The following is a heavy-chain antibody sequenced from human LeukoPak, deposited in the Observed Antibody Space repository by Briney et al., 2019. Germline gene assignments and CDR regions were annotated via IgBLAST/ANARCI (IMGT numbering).Heavy chain of an antibody. V-gene: IGHV3-30-3*02. CDR3: LKDMDSSGWA. Sequence: GGSLRLSCAASGFTFSSYAMHWVRQAPGKGLEWVAVISYDGSNKYYADSVKGRFTISRDNSKNTLYLQMNSLRAEDTAVYYCLKDMDSSGWAWGQGTLVTVSA. CDR1: GFTFSSYA. J-gene: IGHJ5*02. D-gene: IGHD3-22*01. CDR2: ISYDGSNK.